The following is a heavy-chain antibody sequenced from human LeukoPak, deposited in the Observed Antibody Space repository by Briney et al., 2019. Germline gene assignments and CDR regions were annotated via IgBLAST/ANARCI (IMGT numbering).Heavy chain of an antibody. V-gene: IGHV1-3*01. Sequence: GASVKVSRKASGYTFTSYAMHWVRQAPGQRLEWMGWINAGNGNTKYSQKFQGRVTMTRNTSISTAYMELSSLRSEDTAVYYCARALQGSGSSHFDYWGQGTLVTVSS. J-gene: IGHJ4*02. CDR3: ARALQGSGSSHFDY. D-gene: IGHD3-10*01. CDR2: INAGNGNT. CDR1: GYTFTSYA.